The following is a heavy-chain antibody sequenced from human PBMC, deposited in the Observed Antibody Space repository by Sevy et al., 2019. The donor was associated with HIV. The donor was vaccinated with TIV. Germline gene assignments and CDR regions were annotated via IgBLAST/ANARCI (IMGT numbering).Heavy chain of an antibody. CDR3: ARVVTSGWYEGYYYYYYMDV. J-gene: IGHJ6*03. V-gene: IGHV4-59*01. Sequence: SETLSLTCTVSGGSISSYYWSWIRQSPGKGLEWIGFIYYSGSTNYNPSLKSRVTISLDTSKNQISLKLNSVTAADTAVYYCARVVTSGWYEGYYYYYYMDVWGRGTTVTVSS. D-gene: IGHD6-19*01. CDR2: IYYSGST. CDR1: GGSISSYY.